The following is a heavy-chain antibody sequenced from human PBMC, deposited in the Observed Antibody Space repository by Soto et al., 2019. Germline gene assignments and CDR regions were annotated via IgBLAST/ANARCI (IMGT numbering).Heavy chain of an antibody. V-gene: IGHV1-18*01. CDR1: GYTFTSYG. D-gene: IGHD3-22*01. CDR3: ARDLGAYYYDSSGYSSPTDAFDI. Sequence: GASVKVSCKASGYTFTSYGISWVRQAPGQGLEWMGWISAYNGNTNYAQKLQGRVTMTTDTSTSTAYMELRSLRSDDTAVYYCARDLGAYYYDSSGYSSPTDAFDIWGQGTMVTVSS. J-gene: IGHJ3*02. CDR2: ISAYNGNT.